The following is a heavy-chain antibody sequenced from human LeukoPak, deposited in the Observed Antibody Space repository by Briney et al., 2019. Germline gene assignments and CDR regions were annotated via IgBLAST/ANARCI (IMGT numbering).Heavy chain of an antibody. V-gene: IGHV4-4*09. CDR2: IYTSGST. Sequence: MPSETLSLTCTVSGVSISSYYWSWIRQPPGKGLEWIGYIYTSGSTNYNPSLKSRVTISVDTSKNQFSLKLSSVTAADTAVYYCAGISSSSDYFDYWGQGTLVTVSS. D-gene: IGHD6-6*01. CDR3: AGISSSSDYFDY. J-gene: IGHJ4*02. CDR1: GVSISSYY.